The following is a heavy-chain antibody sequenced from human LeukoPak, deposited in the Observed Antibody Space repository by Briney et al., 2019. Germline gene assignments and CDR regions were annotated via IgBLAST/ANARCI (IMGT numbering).Heavy chain of an antibody. J-gene: IGHJ4*02. CDR3: ARGLMRGSSGYYHY. D-gene: IGHD3-22*01. V-gene: IGHV1-18*01. Sequence: ASVKVSCKASGYTFTSYGISWVRQAPGQGLEWMGWISAYNGNTNYAQKFQGRVTMTTDTSTSTDYMELRSLRSDDTAVYYCARGLMRGSSGYYHYWGQGTLVTVSS. CDR2: ISAYNGNT. CDR1: GYTFTSYG.